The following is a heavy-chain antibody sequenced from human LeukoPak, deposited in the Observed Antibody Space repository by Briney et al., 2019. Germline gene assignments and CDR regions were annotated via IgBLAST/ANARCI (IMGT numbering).Heavy chain of an antibody. V-gene: IGHV4-61*01. CDR1: GGSFRTGSYY. CDR3: ARGGDAYSYSY. J-gene: IGHJ4*02. D-gene: IGHD5-24*01. Sequence: SETLSLTCTLSGGSFRTGSYYWSWIRQPPGKGLEWIGYIYYSGSTNYNPSLKSRVTISIDMSKNQFYLKLSSVTAADTAVYFCARGGDAYSYSYWGQGTLVTVSS. CDR2: IYYSGST.